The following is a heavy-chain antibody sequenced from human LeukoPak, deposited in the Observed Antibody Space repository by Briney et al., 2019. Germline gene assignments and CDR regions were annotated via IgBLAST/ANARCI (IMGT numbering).Heavy chain of an antibody. J-gene: IGHJ5*01. CDR1: GGSISAIPYY. Sequence: SETLSLTCTISGGSISAIPYYWGWIRQPPGKGLEWIGSVYYPGSPYYSPSLKTRVTISVDTPKNQFSLKLCSVTAADTAVYFCARSHFYGSGVDSWGQGTLVTVSS. V-gene: IGHV4-39*01. CDR3: ARSHFYGSGVDS. CDR2: VYYPGSP. D-gene: IGHD3-10*01.